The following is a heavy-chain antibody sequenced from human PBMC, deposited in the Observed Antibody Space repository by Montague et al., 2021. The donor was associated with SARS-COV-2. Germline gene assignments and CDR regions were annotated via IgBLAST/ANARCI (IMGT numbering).Heavy chain of an antibody. J-gene: IGHJ4*02. CDR2: IYHSGST. CDR3: ARDRGVQYQLQMPFYFDY. CDR1: GGSFGGYY. Sequence: SETLSLTCVVYGGSFGGYYWSWIRQPPGKGLEWIGEIYHSGSTNYNPSLKSRVTISVDTSKNQFSLRLSSVTAADTAVYYCARDRGVQYQLQMPFYFDYWGQGTLVTVSS. V-gene: IGHV4-34*01. D-gene: IGHD2-2*01.